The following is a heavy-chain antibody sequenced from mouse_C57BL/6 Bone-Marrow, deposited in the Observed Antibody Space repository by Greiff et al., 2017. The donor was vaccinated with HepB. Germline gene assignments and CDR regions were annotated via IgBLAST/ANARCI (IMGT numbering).Heavy chain of an antibody. CDR3: ARDDYEEWFAY. J-gene: IGHJ3*01. Sequence: QVQLQQPGAELVKPGASVKLSCKASGYTFTSYWMQWVKQRPGQGLEWIGEIDPSDSYTNYNQKFKGKATLTVDTSSSTDYMQLCSLTTEGSAVYYCARDDYEEWFAYWGQGTLVTVSA. D-gene: IGHD2-4*01. CDR1: GYTFTSYW. V-gene: IGHV1-50*01. CDR2: IDPSDSYT.